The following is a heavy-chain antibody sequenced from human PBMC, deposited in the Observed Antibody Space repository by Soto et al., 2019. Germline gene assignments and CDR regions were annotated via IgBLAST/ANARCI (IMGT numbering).Heavy chain of an antibody. CDR3: ARYISSGWANWFDP. D-gene: IGHD6-19*01. CDR2: SSGYNGNT. V-gene: IGHV1-18*04. CDR1: GYTFHSYG. Sequence: QVQLVQSGAEVKKPGASVKVSCKASGYTFHSYGISWVRQAPGHGIEWMGTSSGYNGNTNYAQKLQGRVTMTTDTSTSTAYMELRSLRSYDTSLYYCARYISSGWANWFDPWGQGTLVTVSS. J-gene: IGHJ5*02.